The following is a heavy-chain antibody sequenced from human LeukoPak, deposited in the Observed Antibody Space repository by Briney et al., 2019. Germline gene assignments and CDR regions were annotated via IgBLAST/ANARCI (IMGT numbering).Heavy chain of an antibody. D-gene: IGHD7-27*01. CDR1: GGSISSGGYY. J-gene: IGHJ6*02. Sequence: SETLSLTCTVSGGSISSGGYYWSWIRQHPGKGLEWIGYIYYSGSTYYNPSLKSRVTISVDTSKNQFSLKLSSVTAADTAVYYCARLPGDDYYYGMDVWGQGTTVTVSS. V-gene: IGHV4-31*03. CDR3: ARLPGDDYYYGMDV. CDR2: IYYSGST.